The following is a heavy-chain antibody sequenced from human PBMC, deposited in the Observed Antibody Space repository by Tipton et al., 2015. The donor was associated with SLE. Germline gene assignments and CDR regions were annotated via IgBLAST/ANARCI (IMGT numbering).Heavy chain of an antibody. CDR2: INHSGST. Sequence: TLSLTCAVYGGSFSGYYWSWIRQPPGKGLEWIGEINHSGSTNYNPSLKSRVTISVDTSKNQFSLKLSSVTAADTAVYYCARVAGTYQPAWYFDLWGRGTLVTVSS. CDR3: ARVAGTYQPAWYFDL. CDR1: GGSFSGYY. J-gene: IGHJ2*01. D-gene: IGHD6-19*01. V-gene: IGHV4-34*01.